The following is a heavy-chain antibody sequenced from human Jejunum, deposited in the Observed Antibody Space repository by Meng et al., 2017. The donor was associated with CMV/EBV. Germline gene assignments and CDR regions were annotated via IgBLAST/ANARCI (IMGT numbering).Heavy chain of an antibody. V-gene: IGHV2-70D*14. CDR1: GFSLTTTGMR. J-gene: IGHJ4*02. CDR2: IDWDDEK. D-gene: IGHD3-16*02. Sequence: CTFSGFSLTTTGMRVSWIRQSPGKALEWLARIDWDDEKFYRTSLKTRLSISTDISKSQVVLTMTNMDPVDTATYYCVRNRGRSDLNYWGQGTLVTVS. CDR3: VRNRGRSDLNY.